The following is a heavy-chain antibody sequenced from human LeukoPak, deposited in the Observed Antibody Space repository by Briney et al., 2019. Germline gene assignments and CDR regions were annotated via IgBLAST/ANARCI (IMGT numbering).Heavy chain of an antibody. V-gene: IGHV1-69*05. CDR2: IIPIFGTA. Sequence: ASVKVSCKASGGTFSSYAISWVRQAPGQGLEWMGRIIPIFGTANYAQKFQGRVTITTDESTSTAYMELSSLRSEDTAVYYCARTLYDSSGYYYGYEGFWGQGTLATVSS. CDR3: ARTLYDSSGYYYGYEGF. CDR1: GGTFSSYA. D-gene: IGHD3-22*01. J-gene: IGHJ4*02.